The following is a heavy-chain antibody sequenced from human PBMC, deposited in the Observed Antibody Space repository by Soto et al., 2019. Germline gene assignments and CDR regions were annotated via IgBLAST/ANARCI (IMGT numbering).Heavy chain of an antibody. J-gene: IGHJ5*02. D-gene: IGHD3-22*01. CDR3: ARIPCGNYYTENFFDP. Sequence: SGPTLVNPTQALTLTCTFSGFSLTTNGMCLSWIRQPPGKALEWLALIDWDDNTYYSTSLNNRLTLSKDTSKNQVVLLVRHMGPVDTATYYCARIPCGNYYTENFFDPWGQGIPVTVSS. CDR2: IDWDDNT. CDR1: GFSLTTNGMC. V-gene: IGHV2-70*01.